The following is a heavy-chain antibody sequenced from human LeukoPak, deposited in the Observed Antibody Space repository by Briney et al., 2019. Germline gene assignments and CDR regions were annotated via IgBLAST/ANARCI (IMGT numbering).Heavy chain of an antibody. CDR2: IWYDGSNK. Sequence: GGSLRLSCAASGFTFSSYGMRWVRQAPGKGLEWVAVIWYDGSNKYYADSVKGRFTISRDNSKNTLYLQMNSLRAEDTAVYFCAREDGYCSGGNCYSYFDSWGQGTLVTVSS. J-gene: IGHJ4*02. V-gene: IGHV3-33*01. CDR1: GFTFSSYG. D-gene: IGHD2-15*01. CDR3: AREDGYCSGGNCYSYFDS.